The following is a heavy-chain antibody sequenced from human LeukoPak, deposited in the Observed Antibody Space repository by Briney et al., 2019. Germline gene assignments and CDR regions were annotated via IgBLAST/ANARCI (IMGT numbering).Heavy chain of an antibody. V-gene: IGHV4-34*01. Sequence: SGTLSLTCAVYGGSFSGDFWSWIRQSPGKGLEWIGEINHSGSANYNPSLKSRVTISVDTSKNQFSLKLSSVTAADTAVYYCARGSIVHYYYGSGSYRRWFDPWGQGTLVTVSS. D-gene: IGHD3-10*01. CDR3: ARGSIVHYYYGSGSYRRWFDP. CDR2: INHSGSA. CDR1: GGSFSGDF. J-gene: IGHJ5*02.